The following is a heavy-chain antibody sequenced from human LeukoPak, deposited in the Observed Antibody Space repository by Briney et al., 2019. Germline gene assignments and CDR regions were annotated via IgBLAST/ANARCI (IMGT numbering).Heavy chain of an antibody. Sequence: GRSLRLSCAASGFIFSSYGMHWVRQAPGKGLEWVAVISYDGSNKYHADSVKGRFTISRDNSRNTLYLQMNSLRAEDTAVYYCAKSQFTRDGPFDYWGQGTLVTVSS. J-gene: IGHJ4*02. CDR2: ISYDGSNK. D-gene: IGHD5-24*01. CDR3: AKSQFTRDGPFDY. V-gene: IGHV3-30*18. CDR1: GFIFSSYG.